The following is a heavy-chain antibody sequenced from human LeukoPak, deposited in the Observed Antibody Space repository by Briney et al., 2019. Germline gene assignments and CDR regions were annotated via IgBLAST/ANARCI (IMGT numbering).Heavy chain of an antibody. CDR2: INPNSGGT. CDR1: GYTFTGYY. Sequence: GASVKVSCKASGYTFTGYYMHWVRQAPGQGLEWMGWINPNSGGTNYAQKFQGRVTMTRDTSISTAYMELSRLRSDDTAVYYCARAAYYYGLGTPIGGYWGQGTLVTVSS. V-gene: IGHV1-2*02. D-gene: IGHD3-10*01. CDR3: ARAAYYYGLGTPIGGY. J-gene: IGHJ4*02.